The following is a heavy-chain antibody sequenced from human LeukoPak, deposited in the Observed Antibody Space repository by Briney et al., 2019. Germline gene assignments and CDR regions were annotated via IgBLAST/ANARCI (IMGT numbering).Heavy chain of an antibody. CDR1: GFAFGSEA. V-gene: IGHV3-23*01. CDR2: TSPGGGTT. J-gene: IGHJ4*02. D-gene: IGHD5-12*01. Sequence: QSGGSLRLSCAVSGFAFGSEAMSWVRQSPARGLEWVASTSPGGGTTYYADYVKGRFTISRDNSKNSLFVQMNSLRAEDTAVYYCAKDRWGLYSGYGGGFDYWGQGTLVTVSS. CDR3: AKDRWGLYSGYGGGFDY.